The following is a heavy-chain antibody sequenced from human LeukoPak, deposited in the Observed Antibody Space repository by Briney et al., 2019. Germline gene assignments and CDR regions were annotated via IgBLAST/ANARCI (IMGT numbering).Heavy chain of an antibody. CDR3: ARAFRSFGWSPKPWFDP. CDR1: GYTFSTYY. J-gene: IGHJ5*02. CDR2: INPSGGST. V-gene: IGHV1-46*01. D-gene: IGHD3-3*01. Sequence: ASVKVSCKASGYTFSTYYMHWVRQAPGQGLEWMGVINPSGGSTSYAQKFQGRITMTRDTSTSSVYMELSSLRSEDTAVYYCARAFRSFGWSPKPWFDPWGQGTLVTVSS.